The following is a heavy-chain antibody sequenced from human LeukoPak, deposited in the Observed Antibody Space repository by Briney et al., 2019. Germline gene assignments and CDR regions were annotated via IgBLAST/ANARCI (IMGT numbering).Heavy chain of an antibody. V-gene: IGHV1-8*01. D-gene: IGHD5-24*01. Sequence: ASVKVSCKASGYTFTSYDINWVRQATGQGLEWMGWMNPNSGNTGYAQKFQGRVTMTRNTSISTAYMELSSLRSEDTAVYYCATDLRDGYNYVGYWGQGTLVTVSS. J-gene: IGHJ4*02. CDR3: ATDLRDGYNYVGY. CDR1: GYTFTSYD. CDR2: MNPNSGNT.